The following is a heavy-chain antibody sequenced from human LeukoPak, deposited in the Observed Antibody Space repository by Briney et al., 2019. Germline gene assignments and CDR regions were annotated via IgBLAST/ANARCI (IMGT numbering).Heavy chain of an antibody. J-gene: IGHJ4*02. CDR1: GYTFTSYG. V-gene: IGHV1-18*01. CDR3: ARVEPFGYCSSTSCHDWDY. Sequence: ASVKVSCKASGYTFTSYGISWVRQAPGQGLEWMGWISAYNGNTNYAQKLQGRVTMTTDTSTSTAYMELRSLRSDDTAVYYCARVEPFGYCSSTSCHDWDYWGQGTLVTVSS. D-gene: IGHD2-2*03. CDR2: ISAYNGNT.